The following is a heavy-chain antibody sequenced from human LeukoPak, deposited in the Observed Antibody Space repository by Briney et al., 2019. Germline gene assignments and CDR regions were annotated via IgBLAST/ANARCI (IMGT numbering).Heavy chain of an antibody. V-gene: IGHV3-7*01. Sequence: PGGSLRLSCAASGFTFSSYWMSWVRQAPGKGLEWVANIKQDGSEKYYVDSVKGRFTISRDNAKNSLYLQMNSLRAEDTAVYYCARDRGGSGSYWDYYFDYWGQGTLVTVSS. CDR1: GFTFSSYW. J-gene: IGHJ4*02. D-gene: IGHD3-10*01. CDR2: IKQDGSEK. CDR3: ARDRGGSGSYWDYYFDY.